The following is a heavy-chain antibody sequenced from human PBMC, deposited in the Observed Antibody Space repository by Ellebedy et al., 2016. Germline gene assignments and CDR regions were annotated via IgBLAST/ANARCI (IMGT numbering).Heavy chain of an antibody. Sequence: GGSLRLXCAASGFTFSSYAMSWVRQTPGKGLEWVAVIWYDGSNKYYADSVKGRFTISRDNSKNTLYLQMNSLRAEDTAVYYCARDNPPYYYYMDVWGKGTTVTVSS. J-gene: IGHJ6*03. V-gene: IGHV3-33*08. CDR1: GFTFSSYA. CDR3: ARDNPPYYYYMDV. CDR2: IWYDGSNK.